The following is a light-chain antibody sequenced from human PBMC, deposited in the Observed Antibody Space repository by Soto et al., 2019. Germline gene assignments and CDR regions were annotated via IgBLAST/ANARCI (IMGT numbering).Light chain of an antibody. CDR1: SSDVGSYNL. CDR2: EVS. CDR3: YSYGSRTSMV. V-gene: IGLV2-23*02. J-gene: IGLJ2*01. Sequence: QSALTQPASVSGSPGQSITISRTGTSSDVGSYNLVSWYQQHPGKAPKLMIYEVSKRPSGVSDRFSGSKSGNTASLTISGLQAEDEADYYCYSYGSRTSMVFGGGTKLTVL.